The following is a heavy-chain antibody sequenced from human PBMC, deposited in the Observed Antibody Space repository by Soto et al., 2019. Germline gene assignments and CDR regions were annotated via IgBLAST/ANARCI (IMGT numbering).Heavy chain of an antibody. J-gene: IGHJ6*02. CDR1: GGTFSSYA. V-gene: IGHV1-69*13. Sequence: SVKVSCKASGGTFSSYAISWVRQAPGQGLEWMGGIIPIFGTANYAQKFQGRVTITADESTSTAYMELSSLRSEDTAVYYCAKGRADYDFWSGYYSPSYYYYYYGMDVWGQGTTVTVSS. CDR2: IIPIFGTA. D-gene: IGHD3-3*01. CDR3: AKGRADYDFWSGYYSPSYYYYYYGMDV.